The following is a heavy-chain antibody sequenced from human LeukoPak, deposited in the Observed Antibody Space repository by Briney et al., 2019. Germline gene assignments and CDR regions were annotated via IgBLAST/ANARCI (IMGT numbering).Heavy chain of an antibody. CDR3: ARVRRRLLWFGELSGYFDY. D-gene: IGHD3-10*01. CDR2: ISSSGSTI. J-gene: IGHJ4*02. Sequence: GGSLRLSCAASGFTFSDYYMSWIRQAPGKGLEWVSYISSSGSTIYYADSVKGRFTISRDNAKNSLYLQMNSLRAEDTAVYYCARVRRRLLWFGELSGYFDYWGQGTLVTVSS. V-gene: IGHV3-11*01. CDR1: GFTFSDYY.